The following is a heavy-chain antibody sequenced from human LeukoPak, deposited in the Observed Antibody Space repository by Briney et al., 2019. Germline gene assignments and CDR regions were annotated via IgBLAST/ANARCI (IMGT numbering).Heavy chain of an antibody. Sequence: SETLSLTCAVYGGSFSGYYWSWIRQPAGQGLEWIGRIYTSGSTNYNPSLKSRVTISVDTSKNQFSLKLSSVTAADTAVYYCAKDNGVAAAGGYYGMDVWGQGTTVTVSS. D-gene: IGHD6-13*01. CDR2: IYTSGST. CDR1: GGSFSGYY. CDR3: AKDNGVAAAGGYYGMDV. V-gene: IGHV4-4*07. J-gene: IGHJ6*02.